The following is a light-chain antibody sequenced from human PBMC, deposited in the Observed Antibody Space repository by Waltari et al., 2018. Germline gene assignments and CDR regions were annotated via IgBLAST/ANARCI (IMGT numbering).Light chain of an antibody. CDR1: QSVSSS. J-gene: IGKJ3*01. CDR3: QQSYETPLT. Sequence: DIQMTQSPSSLSASVGDRVTITCRASQSVSSSLNWYQQKPGHAPKLLIYAAANLQGGVPSGIRGSGSGTDFTLTISSLQPKDFATYFCQQSYETPLTFGPGTKVDVK. V-gene: IGKV1-39*01. CDR2: AAA.